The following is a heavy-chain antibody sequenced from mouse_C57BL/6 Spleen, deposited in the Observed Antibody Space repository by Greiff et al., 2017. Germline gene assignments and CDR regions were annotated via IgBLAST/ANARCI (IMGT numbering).Heavy chain of an antibody. Sequence: QVQLQQSGAELAKPGASVKLSCKASGYTFTSYWMHWVKQRPGQGLEWIGYINPSSGYTKYNQKFKDKATLTAEKSSSTAYMQLSSLTYEDSAVYYCARSTTVVAHNFDYWGQGTTLTVSS. CDR3: ARSTTVVAHNFDY. CDR1: GYTFTSYW. J-gene: IGHJ2*01. D-gene: IGHD1-1*01. CDR2: INPSSGYT. V-gene: IGHV1-7*01.